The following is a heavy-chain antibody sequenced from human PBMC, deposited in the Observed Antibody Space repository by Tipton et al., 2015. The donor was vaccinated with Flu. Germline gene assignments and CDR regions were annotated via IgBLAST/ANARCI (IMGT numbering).Heavy chain of an antibody. CDR3: ARRDYSNYVSEPKNWFDP. Sequence: GLVKPSETLSLTCSVSGDSIRSSNYYWGWIRQPPGKGLEWIGNTFHNGNTYLNPSLKSRVTMSIDTSKNQFSLKLSSVTASDTAVYHCARRDYSNYVSEPKNWFDPWGQGALVTVSS. J-gene: IGHJ5*02. D-gene: IGHD4-11*01. CDR2: TFHNGNT. V-gene: IGHV4-39*07. CDR1: GDSIRSSNYY.